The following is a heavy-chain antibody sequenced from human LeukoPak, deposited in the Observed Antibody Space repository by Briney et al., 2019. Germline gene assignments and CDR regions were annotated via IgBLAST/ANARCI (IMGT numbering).Heavy chain of an antibody. Sequence: HPWGSLRLSCAAYGFTFSSYAMSWVRQAPGKGLEWVSAISGSGGSTYYADSVKGRFTISRDNSKNTLYLQMNILRAEDTAVDYCAKRGGQGGHAVDYWGQGTLVTVSS. V-gene: IGHV3-23*01. J-gene: IGHJ4*02. D-gene: IGHD2-15*01. CDR3: AKRGGQGGHAVDY. CDR1: GFTFSSYA. CDR2: ISGSGGST.